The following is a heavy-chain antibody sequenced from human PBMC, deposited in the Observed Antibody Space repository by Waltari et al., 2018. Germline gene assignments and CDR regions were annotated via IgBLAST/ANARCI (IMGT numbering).Heavy chain of an antibody. CDR2: SYYSGSN. Sequence: QVQLQESGPGLVKPSQTLSLTCTVSGGSISSGDYYWRWIRQPPGKGLEWIGYSYYSGSNYYTPPLKSRVTISVDTPKNQFSLQLSSVTAADPAVYYCARGRVTRGFDYWGQGTLVTVSS. CDR1: GGSISSGDYY. CDR3: ARGRVTRGFDY. V-gene: IGHV4-30-4*08. D-gene: IGHD4-17*01. J-gene: IGHJ4*02.